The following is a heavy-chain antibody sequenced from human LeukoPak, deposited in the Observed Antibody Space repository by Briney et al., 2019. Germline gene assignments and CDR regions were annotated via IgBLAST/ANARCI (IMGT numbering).Heavy chain of an antibody. CDR2: MNPNSGHT. D-gene: IGHD1-1*01. V-gene: IGHV1-8*01. J-gene: IGHJ4*02. CDR3: ARVPRESNSH. Sequence: GAPVKVSCKASGYTFSNYDINWVRQATGQGLEWMGYMNPNSGHTVYAQKFQGRVTMTRDTSISTAYMELSSLRFDDTAVYYCARVPRESNSHWGQGTLVTVSS. CDR1: GYTFSNYD.